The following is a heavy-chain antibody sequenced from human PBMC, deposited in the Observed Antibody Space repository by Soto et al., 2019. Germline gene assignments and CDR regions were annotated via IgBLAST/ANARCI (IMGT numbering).Heavy chain of an antibody. D-gene: IGHD6-13*01. CDR2: IIPIFGTA. CDR3: ASGGHIAAADY. CDR1: GGTFSSYA. Sequence: SVKVSCKASGGTFSSYAISWVRQPPGQGLEWMGGIIPIFGTANYAQKFQGRVTITADESTSTAYMELSSLRSEDTAVYYCASGGHIAAADYWGQGTLVTVSS. J-gene: IGHJ4*02. V-gene: IGHV1-69*13.